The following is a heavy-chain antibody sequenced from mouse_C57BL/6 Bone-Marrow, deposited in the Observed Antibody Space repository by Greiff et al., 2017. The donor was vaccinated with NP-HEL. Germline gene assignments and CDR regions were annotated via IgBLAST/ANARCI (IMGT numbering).Heavy chain of an antibody. CDR3: DYGDEQHWYIDV. D-gene: IGHD2-13*01. V-gene: IGHV1-47*01. CDR2: FHPYNDDT. J-gene: IGHJ1*03. CDR1: GYTFTTYP. Sequence: VQLMESGAELVKPGASVKMSCKASGYTFTTYPIEWMKQNHGKSLEWIGNFHPYNDDTKYNEKFKGKATLTVEKSSSTVYLELSRLTSDDSAVYYCDYGDEQHWYIDVWGTGTTVTVSS.